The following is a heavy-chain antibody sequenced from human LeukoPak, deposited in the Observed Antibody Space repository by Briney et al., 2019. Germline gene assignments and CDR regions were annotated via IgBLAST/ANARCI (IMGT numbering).Heavy chain of an antibody. CDR3: ARDWGYCSSTSCYHYGMDV. Sequence: GGSLRLSCAASGFTFSSHGMHWVRQAAGKGLEWVALVWYDGSRKYYADSMKGRFTISGDNSKNALYLQMDSLRAEDTAVYYCARDWGYCSSTSCYHYGMDVWGQGTTVTVSS. J-gene: IGHJ6*02. D-gene: IGHD2-2*01. CDR2: VWYDGSRK. V-gene: IGHV3-33*01. CDR1: GFTFSSHG.